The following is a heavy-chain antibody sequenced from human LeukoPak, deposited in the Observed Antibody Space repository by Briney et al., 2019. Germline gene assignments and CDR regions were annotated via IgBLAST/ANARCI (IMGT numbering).Heavy chain of an antibody. CDR2: INPNSGGT. CDR1: GYTFTGYY. CDR3: ARGQYYDFWSGYFDWFDP. D-gene: IGHD3-3*01. V-gene: IGHV1-2*02. J-gene: IGHJ5*02. Sequence: GASVKVSCKASGYTFTGYYMHWVRHAPGQGLEWMGWINPNSGGTNYAQKFQGRVTMTRDTSISTAYMELSRLRSDDTAVYYCARGQYYDFWSGYFDWFDPWGQGTLVTVSS.